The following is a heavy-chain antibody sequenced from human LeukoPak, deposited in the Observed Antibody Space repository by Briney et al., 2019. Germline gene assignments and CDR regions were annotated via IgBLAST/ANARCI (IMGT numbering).Heavy chain of an antibody. CDR3: AKGATVTTYDYFDY. CDR1: VFTFSSYA. D-gene: IGHD4-17*01. V-gene: IGHV3-23*01. Sequence: SGGSLRLSCTACVFTFSSYAMSWVRQAPGKGLEWVSAISGSGGSTYYADSVKGRFTISRDNSKNTLYLQMNSLRAEDTAVYYCAKGATVTTYDYFDYWGQGTLVTVSS. J-gene: IGHJ4*02. CDR2: ISGSGGST.